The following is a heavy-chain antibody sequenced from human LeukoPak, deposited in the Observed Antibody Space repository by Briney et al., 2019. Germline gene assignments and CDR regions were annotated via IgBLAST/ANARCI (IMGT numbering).Heavy chain of an antibody. J-gene: IGHJ4*02. CDR2: IYYSGST. Sequence: SETLSLTCTVSGGSISSYYWSWIRQPPGKGLEWIGYIYYSGSTNYNPSLKSRVTISVDTSKNQFSLKLSSVTAADTAVYYCARSLEGWEQFDYWGQGTLVTVSS. CDR1: GGSISSYY. CDR3: ARSLEGWEQFDY. V-gene: IGHV4-59*01. D-gene: IGHD1-26*01.